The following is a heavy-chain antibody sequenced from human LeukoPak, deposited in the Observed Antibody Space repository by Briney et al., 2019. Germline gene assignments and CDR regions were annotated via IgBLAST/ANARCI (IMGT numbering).Heavy chain of an antibody. J-gene: IGHJ4*02. D-gene: IGHD4-23*01. CDR1: GFTFSSYW. Sequence: PGGSLRLSCAASGFTFSSYWMTWVRQAPGRGLEWVANINQYESEKYYVDSVKGRFTISRDNAKNSLYLQMNSLRAEDTAVYYCARFMTTVVRVFDYWGQGTLVTVSS. CDR3: ARFMTTVVRVFDY. V-gene: IGHV3-7*01. CDR2: INQYESEK.